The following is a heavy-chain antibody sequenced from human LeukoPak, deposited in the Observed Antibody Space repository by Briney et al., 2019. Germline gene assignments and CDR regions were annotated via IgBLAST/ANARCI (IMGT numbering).Heavy chain of an antibody. CDR1: GGSISSSSYY. CDR2: IYYTET. J-gene: IGHJ4*02. CDR3: ATRKLGNDY. Sequence: SETLSLTCTVSGGSISSSSYYWSWIRQSPGKGLEWIGYIYYTETSYNPSLKSRVTISADTSKNQFSLKLYSVTAADTAVYYCATRKLGNDYWGQGTLVTVSS. V-gene: IGHV4-61*01. D-gene: IGHD7-27*01.